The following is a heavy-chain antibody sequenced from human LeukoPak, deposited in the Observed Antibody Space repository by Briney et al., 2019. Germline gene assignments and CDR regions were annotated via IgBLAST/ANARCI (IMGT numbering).Heavy chain of an antibody. CDR1: GFTFSNYA. D-gene: IGHD3-22*01. V-gene: IGHV3-23*01. Sequence: PGGSLRLSCVASGFTFSNYAMSWVRQAPGKGLEWVSCISGSGATRYYADSVKGRFTISRDNSKNTLYLQMSSLRAEDTAVYYCAKDRGRYYDSSGYYWGYYFDSWGQGILVTVST. CDR3: AKDRGRYYDSSGYYWGYYFDS. CDR2: ISGSGATR. J-gene: IGHJ4*02.